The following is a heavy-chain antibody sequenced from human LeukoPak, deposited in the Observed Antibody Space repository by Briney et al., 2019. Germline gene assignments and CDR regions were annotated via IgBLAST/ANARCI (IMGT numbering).Heavy chain of an antibody. D-gene: IGHD3-16*01. V-gene: IGHV1-18*01. CDR2: ISAYNGNT. CDR1: GYTFTSYG. Sequence: ASVKVSCKASGYTFTSYGISWVRQAPGQGLEWMGWISAYNGNTNYAQKLQGRVTMTTDTSTSTAYMELRSLRSDDTAVYYCARGGGVEIAARKTTVSDYWGQGTLVTVSS. J-gene: IGHJ4*02. CDR3: ARGGGVEIAARKTTVSDY.